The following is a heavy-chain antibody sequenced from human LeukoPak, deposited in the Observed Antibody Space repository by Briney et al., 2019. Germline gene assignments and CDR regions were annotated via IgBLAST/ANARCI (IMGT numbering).Heavy chain of an antibody. Sequence: GGSLRLSYAASGFTFSSYAMSWVRQAPGKGLEWVSTISASGGSTYYADSVKGQFTISRDNSKNTLYLQMNSLRTEDTAVYYCATSRVFDFWGQGTLVAVSS. J-gene: IGHJ4*02. CDR3: ATSRVFDF. CDR1: GFTFSSYA. CDR2: ISASGGST. V-gene: IGHV3-23*01.